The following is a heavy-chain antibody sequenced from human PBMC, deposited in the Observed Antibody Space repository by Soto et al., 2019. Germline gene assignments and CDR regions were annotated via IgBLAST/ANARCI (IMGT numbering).Heavy chain of an antibody. J-gene: IGHJ4*02. CDR3: ARTTAVPNTLRSRYFFDY. CDR1: GGSVSDKTYY. CDR2: VYYSGTT. Sequence: SETLSLTCSVSGGSVSDKTYYWSWIRQPPGKRLEWIGYVYYSGTTNYNPSLKSRVTISVALSKNRFSLRLSSVTTADTALYYCARTTAVPNTLRSRYFFDYWGQGTLVTVSS. D-gene: IGHD4-17*01. V-gene: IGHV4-61*01.